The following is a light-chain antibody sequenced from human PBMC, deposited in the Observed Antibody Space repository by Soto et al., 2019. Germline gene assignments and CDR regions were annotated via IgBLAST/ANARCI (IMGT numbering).Light chain of an antibody. J-gene: IGLJ7*01. V-gene: IGLV1-40*01. CDR2: ANS. Sequence: QSVLTQPPSVSGAPGQRVTISCTGTSSNIGAGYDVHWYQRLPGTAPKLLIYANSNRPSGVPDRFSGSKSGTSASLDITGXXXXXXXEXXCQSYDNSLSGPAVFGGGTQLTVL. CDR1: SSNIGAGYD. CDR3: QSYDNSLSGPAV.